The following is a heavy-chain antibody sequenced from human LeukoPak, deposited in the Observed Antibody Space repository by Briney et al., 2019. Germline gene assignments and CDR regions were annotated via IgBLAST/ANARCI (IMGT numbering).Heavy chain of an antibody. Sequence: GGSLRLSCAASGFTFSSYAMHWVRQAPGKGLEWVAVISYDGSNKYYADSVKGRFTISRDNSKNTLYLQMNSLRAEDTAVYYCAKDRGLEVAHALVDYWGQGTLVTVSS. CDR3: AKDRGLEVAHALVDY. V-gene: IGHV3-30-3*01. J-gene: IGHJ4*02. CDR2: ISYDGSNK. D-gene: IGHD5-12*01. CDR1: GFTFSSYA.